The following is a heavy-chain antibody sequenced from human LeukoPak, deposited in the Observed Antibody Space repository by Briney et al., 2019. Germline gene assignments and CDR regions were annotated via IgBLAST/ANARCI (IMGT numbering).Heavy chain of an antibody. CDR1: GFTFNTYA. CDR3: ARDPGYAIYYFDY. J-gene: IGHJ4*02. CDR2: ISGNGDST. V-gene: IGHV3-23*01. Sequence: GGSLRLSCAASGFTFNTYAMNWVRQAPGKGLEWASTISGNGDSTWYADSVKGRFSISRDNFKYTLYLQMNSLRDEDTAIYYCARDPGYAIYYFDYWGQGALVTVSS. D-gene: IGHD3-9*01.